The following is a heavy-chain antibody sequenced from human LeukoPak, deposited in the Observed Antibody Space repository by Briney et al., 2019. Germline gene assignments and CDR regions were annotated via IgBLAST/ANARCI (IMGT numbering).Heavy chain of an antibody. CDR3: AKERQTGDYFTSDY. Sequence: PGGSLRLSCTASGFTFSSYTTSWVRQAPGEGLEWLSAINGRGITYYAGSVKGRFTISRDNSENTLYLQMNSLTVDDTAVYFCAKERQTGDYFTSDYWGQGTLVTVSS. J-gene: IGHJ4*02. CDR1: GFTFSSYT. V-gene: IGHV3-23*01. D-gene: IGHD4-17*01. CDR2: INGRGIT.